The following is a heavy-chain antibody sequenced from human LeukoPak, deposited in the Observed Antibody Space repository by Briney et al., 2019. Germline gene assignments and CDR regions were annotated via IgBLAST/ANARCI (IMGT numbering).Heavy chain of an antibody. CDR2: FYASGTT. CDR1: GASISNYY. CDR3: ARDRGYSSGWTIDY. Sequence: SETLSLTCTVSGASISNYYWSWIRQPAGKGLEWIGRFYASGTTYYNPSLRSRVSLSIDTSKNQFSLKLTSVTAADTAVYYCARDRGYSSGWTIDYWGQGTLVTVSS. D-gene: IGHD6-19*01. J-gene: IGHJ4*02. V-gene: IGHV4-4*07.